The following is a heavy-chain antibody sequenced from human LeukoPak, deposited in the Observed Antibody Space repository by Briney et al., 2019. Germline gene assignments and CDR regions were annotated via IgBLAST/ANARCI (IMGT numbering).Heavy chain of an antibody. D-gene: IGHD3-3*01. Sequence: GESLQISCKGSGYSFTSYWIGWVRQMPGKGLEWMGIIYPGDSDTRYSPSFQGQVTISADKSISTAYLQWSSLKASDTAMYYCAREAYDFWSGSARDSGYWGQGTLVTVSS. J-gene: IGHJ4*02. CDR1: GYSFTSYW. CDR3: AREAYDFWSGSARDSGY. CDR2: IYPGDSDT. V-gene: IGHV5-51*01.